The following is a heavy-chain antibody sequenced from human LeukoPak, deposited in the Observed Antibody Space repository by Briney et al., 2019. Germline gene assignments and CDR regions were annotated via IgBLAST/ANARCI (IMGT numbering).Heavy chain of an antibody. V-gene: IGHV5-51*01. CDR3: ARQSAAAQYTNWFDP. CDR1: GSLFASFW. J-gene: IGHJ5*02. D-gene: IGHD2-2*01. CDR2: IYPADSDT. Sequence: GASLEISWKGSGSLFASFWIGGGRQLPGKGLEWRGVIYPADSDTRYSPSFQGQVTISADKSTSTAYLQWSTLKASDTAIYYCARQSAAAQYTNWFDPWGQGTLVTVSS.